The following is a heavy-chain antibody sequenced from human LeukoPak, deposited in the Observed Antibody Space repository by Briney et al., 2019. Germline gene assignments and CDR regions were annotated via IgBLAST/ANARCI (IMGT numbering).Heavy chain of an antibody. CDR1: GFTFSSYA. CDR2: ISGSGGST. Sequence: GGSLRLSCAASGFTFSSYAMSWVRQAPGKGLEWVSAISGSGGSTYYADSVKGRFTISRDNSKNMLYLQMNSLRAEDTAVYYCAKDRLKYDILTGYEYWGQGTLVTVSS. J-gene: IGHJ4*02. D-gene: IGHD3-9*01. V-gene: IGHV3-23*01. CDR3: AKDRLKYDILTGYEY.